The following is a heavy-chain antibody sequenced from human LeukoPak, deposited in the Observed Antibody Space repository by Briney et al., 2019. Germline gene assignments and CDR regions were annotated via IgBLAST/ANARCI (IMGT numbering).Heavy chain of an antibody. V-gene: IGHV5-51*01. CDR1: GYSFTSYW. CDR2: IYPGDSDT. CDR3: ATTGPEYSSSWYLHF. D-gene: IGHD6-13*01. Sequence: GESLKISCKASGYSFTSYWIGWVRQMPGKGLEWMGVIYPGDSDTRYSPSFQGQVTISVDESISTAYLQWSSLKASDTAMYYCATTGPEYSSSWYLHFWGQGTLVTVSS. J-gene: IGHJ4*02.